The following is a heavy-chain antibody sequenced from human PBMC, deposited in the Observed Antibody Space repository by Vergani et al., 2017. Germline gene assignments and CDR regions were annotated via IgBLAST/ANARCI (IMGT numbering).Heavy chain of an antibody. V-gene: IGHV4-38-2*01. CDR3: ARHRADSSGWYDAFDI. CDR1: GYSISSGYY. CDR2: IYHSGST. Sequence: QVQLQESGPGLVKPSETLSLTCAVSGYSISSGYYWGWIRQPPGKGLEWIGSIYHSGSTYYNPSLKSRVTISVDTSKNQFSLKLSSVTAADTAVYYCARHRADSSGWYDAFDIWGQGTMVTVSP. D-gene: IGHD6-19*01. J-gene: IGHJ3*02.